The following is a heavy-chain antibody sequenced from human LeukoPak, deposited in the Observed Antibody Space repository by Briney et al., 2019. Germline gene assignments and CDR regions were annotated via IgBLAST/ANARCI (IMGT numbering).Heavy chain of an antibody. CDR2: INPNSGGT. CDR1: GYTFTGYY. Sequence: ASVKVSCKASGYTFTGYYMHWVRQAPGQGLEWMGWINPNSGGTNYAQKFQGRVTMTRDTSISTAYMELSRLRSDDTAVYYCARSDSNGWYWLSSIDYWGQGTLVTVSS. J-gene: IGHJ4*02. D-gene: IGHD6-19*01. V-gene: IGHV1-2*02. CDR3: ARSDSNGWYWLSSIDY.